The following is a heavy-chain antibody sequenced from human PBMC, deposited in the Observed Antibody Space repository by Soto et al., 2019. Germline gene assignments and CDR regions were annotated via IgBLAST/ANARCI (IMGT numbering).Heavy chain of an antibody. J-gene: IGHJ4*02. CDR3: ARSYSSGWPPGSFDY. CDR2: IIPIFGTA. Sequence: SVKVSCKASGGTFSSYAISWVRQAPGQGLEWMGGIIPIFGTANYAQKFQGRVTITADESTSTAYMELSSLRSEDTAVYYCARSYSSGWPPGSFDYWGQGTLVTVSS. D-gene: IGHD6-19*01. V-gene: IGHV1-69*13. CDR1: GGTFSSYA.